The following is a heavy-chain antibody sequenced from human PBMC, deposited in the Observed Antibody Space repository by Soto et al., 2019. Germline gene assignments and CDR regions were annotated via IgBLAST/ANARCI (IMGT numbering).Heavy chain of an antibody. J-gene: IGHJ6*02. CDR3: ARRPGRRGYYHGMDV. CDR1: GGTFSSNA. Sequence: QVQLVQSGAEVKKPGSSVKVSCKASGGTFSSNAISWVRQAPGQGLEWMGGIIPIFGTANYAQKLQGRVTITADESTRTDSIELSSWRFEATAGYCCARRPGRRGYYHGMDVWGQGTTVTVSS. CDR2: IIPIFGTA. D-gene: IGHD5-12*01. V-gene: IGHV1-69*12.